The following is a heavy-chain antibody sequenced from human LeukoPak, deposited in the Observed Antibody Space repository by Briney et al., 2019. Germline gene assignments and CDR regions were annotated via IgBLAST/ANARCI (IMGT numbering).Heavy chain of an antibody. CDR1: GFTFSYSG. CDR3: AKEIVGQAFDY. Sequence: PGGSLRLSCAAAGFTFSYSGMHWVRQAPGKVQEWLASVRYDGSNKHYAASLKCRFTISRDNSKNTLYLQINSLRTEDTAVYYCAKEIVGQAFDYWGQGALVTVSS. CDR2: VRYDGSNK. D-gene: IGHD1-26*01. J-gene: IGHJ4*02. V-gene: IGHV3-30*02.